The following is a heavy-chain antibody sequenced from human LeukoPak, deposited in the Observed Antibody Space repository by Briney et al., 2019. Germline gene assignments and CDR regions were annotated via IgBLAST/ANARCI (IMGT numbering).Heavy chain of an antibody. CDR1: GGTFSSYA. D-gene: IGHD2-2*01. J-gene: IGHJ6*02. V-gene: IGHV1-69*04. CDR3: AKGGYQLLSGYYYYYGMDV. CDR2: IIPILGIA. Sequence: SVKVSCKASGGTFSSYAISWVRQAPGQGLEWVGRIIPILGIANYAQKFQGRVTITADKSTSTAYMELSSLRSEDTAVYYCAKGGYQLLSGYYYYYGMDVWGQGTTVTVSS.